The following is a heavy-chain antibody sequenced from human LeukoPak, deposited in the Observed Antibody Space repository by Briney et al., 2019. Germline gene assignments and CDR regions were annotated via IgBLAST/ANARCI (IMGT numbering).Heavy chain of an antibody. CDR3: ARDRSMYSGSSLDY. CDR1: GFTFSSFA. Sequence: GSSLRLSCAASGFTFSSFAMHWVRQAPGKGLEWVAVIWYDGSKRYYADSVKGRFTISRDSSKNTLFLQTSNLRAEDTAVYYCARDRSMYSGSSLDYWGQGTLVTVSS. D-gene: IGHD1-26*01. CDR2: IWYDGSKR. V-gene: IGHV3-33*01. J-gene: IGHJ4*02.